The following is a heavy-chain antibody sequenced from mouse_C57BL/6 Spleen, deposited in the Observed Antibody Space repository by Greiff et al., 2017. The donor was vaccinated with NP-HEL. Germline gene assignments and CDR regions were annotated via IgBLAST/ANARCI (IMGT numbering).Heavy chain of an antibody. CDR3: TRGEMITTVVATRYFDV. Sequence: VQLQQSGTVLARPGASVKMSCKTSGYTFTSYWMHWVKQRPGQGLDWIGALYPGNSDTSYNQKFKGKAKLTAVTSASTAYMELSSLTNEDAAVYYCTRGEMITTVVATRYFDVWGTGTTVTVSS. CDR1: GYTFTSYW. V-gene: IGHV1-5*01. J-gene: IGHJ1*03. D-gene: IGHD1-1*01. CDR2: LYPGNSDT.